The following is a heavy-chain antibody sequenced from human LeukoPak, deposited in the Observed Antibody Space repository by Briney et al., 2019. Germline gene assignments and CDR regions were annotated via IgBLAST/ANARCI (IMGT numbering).Heavy chain of an antibody. CDR3: ARAKTSSSWFGFDP. CDR1: GDSVSSNSAA. J-gene: IGHJ5*02. CDR2: AYYRSKWYN. Sequence: SQTLSLTCAISGDSVSSNSAAWNWIRQSPSRGLEWLGRAYYRSKWYNDYAVSVKSRITINPDTSKNQFSLQLNSVTPEDTAVYYCARAKTSSSWFGFDPWGQGTLVTVSS. V-gene: IGHV6-1*01. D-gene: IGHD6-13*01.